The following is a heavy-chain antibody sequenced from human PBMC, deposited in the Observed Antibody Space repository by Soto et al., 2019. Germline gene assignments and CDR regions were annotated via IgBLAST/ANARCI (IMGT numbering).Heavy chain of an antibody. J-gene: IGHJ4*02. CDR2: IVPNVGTV. D-gene: IGHD3-3*01. CDR3: ARRDTSGFLRYFDN. V-gene: IGHV1-69*06. Sequence: QMQLVQSGAEVKKPGSSVKVSYKASGGTLSSFINYPINWVRQAPGQGLEWMGGIVPNVGTVNYAQKFQGRVTITADKSTGTAYMELSSLRSEDTALYYCARRDTSGFLRYFDNWGQGTLVTVSS. CDR1: GGTLSSFINYP.